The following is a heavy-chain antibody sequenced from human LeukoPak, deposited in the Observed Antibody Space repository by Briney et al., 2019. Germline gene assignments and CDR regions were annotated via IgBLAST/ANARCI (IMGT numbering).Heavy chain of an antibody. CDR1: GGSISSGSYY. CDR3: ARFQIPTGAFDI. D-gene: IGHD3-9*01. Sequence: PSETLSLTCTVSGGSISSGSYYWSWIRQPAGKGLEWIGRIYASGSTNYNPSPKSRLTISVDTSKTQFSLKLRSVTAPASSEYYCARFQIPTGAFDIWGQGTMVTVSS. V-gene: IGHV4-61*02. CDR2: IYASGST. J-gene: IGHJ3*02.